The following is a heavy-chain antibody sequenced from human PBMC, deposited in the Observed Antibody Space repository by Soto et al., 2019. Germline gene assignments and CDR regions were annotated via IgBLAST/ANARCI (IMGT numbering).Heavy chain of an antibody. D-gene: IGHD1-26*01. CDR2: IYYSGST. J-gene: IGHJ4*02. CDR3: ARRGIGGSLDY. Sequence: PSETLSLTCTVSGGSISSSSYYWGWIRQPPGKGLEWIGSIYYSGSTYYNPSLKSRVTISVDTSKNQFSLKLSSVTAADTAVYYCARRGIGGSLDYWGQGTLVTAPQ. V-gene: IGHV4-39*01. CDR1: GGSISSSSYY.